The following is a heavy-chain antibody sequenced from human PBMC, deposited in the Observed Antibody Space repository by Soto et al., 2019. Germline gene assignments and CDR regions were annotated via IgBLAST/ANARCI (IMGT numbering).Heavy chain of an antibody. D-gene: IGHD2-21*02. J-gene: IGHJ4*02. CDR3: VSGGGYYSVDF. Sequence: PSETLSLTCSVSGVTMSYGAYSCNWIGQSPEKRLEWLRSISHLETTYYNPSFRSRLSFSIARTRNKFFLSLSYMTSAHKAVSYCVSGGGYYSVDFWGQGTQVAVSS. V-gene: IGHV4-30-2*06. CDR1: GVTMSYGAYS. CDR2: ISHLETT.